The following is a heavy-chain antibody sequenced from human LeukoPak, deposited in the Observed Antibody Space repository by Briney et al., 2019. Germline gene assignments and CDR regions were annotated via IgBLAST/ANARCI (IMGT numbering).Heavy chain of an antibody. Sequence: PGGSLRLSCAASGFTFSSYAMSWVRQAPGKGLEWVSAISGSGGNTYYADSVKGRFTISRDNSKNTLYLQMNSLRAEDTAVYYCAKDLGRYCSSTSCYSYFDYWGQGTLVTVSS. CDR1: GFTFSSYA. CDR3: AKDLGRYCSSTSCYSYFDY. D-gene: IGHD2-2*02. CDR2: ISGSGGNT. V-gene: IGHV3-23*01. J-gene: IGHJ4*02.